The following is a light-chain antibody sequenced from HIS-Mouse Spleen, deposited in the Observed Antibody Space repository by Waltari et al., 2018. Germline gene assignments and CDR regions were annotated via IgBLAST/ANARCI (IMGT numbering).Light chain of an antibody. CDR1: SSDVGSYNR. CDR2: EVS. J-gene: IGLJ1*01. Sequence: QSALTQPPSVSGSPGQSVTISCTGTSSDVGSYNRVPWYQQPPGTAPKLMIYEVSNRPSGVPDRFSGSKSGNTASLTISGLQAEDEADYYCSSYTSSSTFVFGTGTKVTVL. CDR3: SSYTSSSTFV. V-gene: IGLV2-18*02.